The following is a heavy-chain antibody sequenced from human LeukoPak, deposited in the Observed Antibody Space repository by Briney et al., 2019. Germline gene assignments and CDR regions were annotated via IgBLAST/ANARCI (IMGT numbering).Heavy chain of an antibody. Sequence: SGGSLRLSCAASGFTFSSYEINWVRQAPGKGLEWVSYISSSGSTIKYADSVKGRFTISRDNAKNSLYLQMNSLRAEDTAVYYCARDRDYGDYSSYFDYWGQGTLVTVSS. D-gene: IGHD4-17*01. V-gene: IGHV3-48*03. J-gene: IGHJ4*02. CDR2: ISSSGSTI. CDR3: ARDRDYGDYSSYFDY. CDR1: GFTFSSYE.